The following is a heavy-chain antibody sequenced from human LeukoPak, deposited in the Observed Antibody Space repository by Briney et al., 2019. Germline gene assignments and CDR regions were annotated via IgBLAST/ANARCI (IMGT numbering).Heavy chain of an antibody. D-gene: IGHD6-6*01. V-gene: IGHV5-51*01. CDR1: GYSFTSYW. Sequence: GESLKISCEGSGYSFTSYWIGWVRQLPGKGLEWMGIIYPGDSDTRYSPSFQGQVTISADKSISTAYLQWSSLKASDTAMYYCARQKSIAARDAFDIWGQGTMVTVSS. CDR2: IYPGDSDT. J-gene: IGHJ3*02. CDR3: ARQKSIAARDAFDI.